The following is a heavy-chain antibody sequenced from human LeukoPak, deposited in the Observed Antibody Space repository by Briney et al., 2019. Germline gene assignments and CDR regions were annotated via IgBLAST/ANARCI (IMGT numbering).Heavy chain of an antibody. CDR3: ARDFPQKHYYDSSGLLTTYYFDY. D-gene: IGHD3-22*01. CDR2: ISSSSSTI. Sequence: GGSLRLSCAASGFTFSSYSMNWVRQAPGKGLEWVSYISSSSSTIYYADSVKGRFTISRDNAKNSLYLQMNSLRAKDTAVYYCARDFPQKHYYDSSGLLTTYYFDYWGQGTLVTVSS. J-gene: IGHJ4*02. V-gene: IGHV3-48*04. CDR1: GFTFSSYS.